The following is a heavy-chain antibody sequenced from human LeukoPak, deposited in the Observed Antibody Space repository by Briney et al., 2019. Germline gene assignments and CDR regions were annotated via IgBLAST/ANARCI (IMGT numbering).Heavy chain of an antibody. V-gene: IGHV3-23*01. D-gene: IGHD3-22*01. J-gene: IGHJ4*02. CDR3: AKSQEDDSSGDHYSDFDY. CDR2: NSGSGDAT. Sequence: GGSLRLSCAASGFTFGTYAMSWVRQDPGKWLEWVSANSGSGDATYYADSVKGRFTSSRDKSKNTLYLQMNSLRVEDTALYYCAKSQEDDSSGDHYSDFDYWGQGTLVTVSS. CDR1: GFTFGTYA.